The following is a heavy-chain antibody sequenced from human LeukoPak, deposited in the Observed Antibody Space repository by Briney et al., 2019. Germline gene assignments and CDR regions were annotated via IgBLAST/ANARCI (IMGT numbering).Heavy chain of an antibody. V-gene: IGHV4-34*01. D-gene: IGHD4-23*01. Sequence: GSLRLSCAASGFTFSSYSMNWVRQAPGKGLEWIGEINHGGSTSYNPSLKSRVTISVDTSKNQFSLRLSSVTAADTAMYYCARVSNYGGNPTYWGQGTLVTVSS. CDR3: ARVSNYGGNPTY. CDR1: GFTFSSYS. CDR2: INHGGST. J-gene: IGHJ4*02.